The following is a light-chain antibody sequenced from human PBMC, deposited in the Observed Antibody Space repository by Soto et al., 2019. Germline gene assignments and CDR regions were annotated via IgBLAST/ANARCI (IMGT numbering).Light chain of an antibody. CDR3: QYYDSSLSGYV. J-gene: IGLJ1*01. Sequence: QSVLTQPPSVSEAPGQRVTISCTGSSSNIGAGYEAHWYQQVPGTAPKLLIYEHNNRPSGVPDRFSGSKSGTSASLAITGLQAEDEAEYYCQYYDSSLSGYVFGTGTKLTVL. CDR2: EHN. CDR1: SSNIGAGYE. V-gene: IGLV1-40*01.